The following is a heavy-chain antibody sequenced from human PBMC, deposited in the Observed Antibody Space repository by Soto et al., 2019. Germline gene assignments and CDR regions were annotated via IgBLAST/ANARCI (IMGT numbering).Heavy chain of an antibody. CDR1: GFSFDDFV. V-gene: IGHV3-9*01. CDR2: VSWNSGAK. Sequence: GGSLRLSCVASGFSFDDFVMNWVRQRPGKGLEWVSSVSWNSGAKLYADSVKGRFAISRDSANKSVYLQMNSLRPDDTAFYYCAKGVATAVPALDYWGQGTLVTVSS. CDR3: AKGVATAVPALDY. D-gene: IGHD2-21*02. J-gene: IGHJ4*02.